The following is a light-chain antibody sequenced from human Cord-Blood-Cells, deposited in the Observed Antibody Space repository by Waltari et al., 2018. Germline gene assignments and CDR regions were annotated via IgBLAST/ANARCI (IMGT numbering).Light chain of an antibody. J-gene: IGLJ1*01. CDR2: IVS. V-gene: IGLV2-14*01. CDR1: SSDVGGYNY. CDR3: SSYTSSSTLV. Sequence: QSALTPPASVSGSPGPSISISCTGTSSDVGGYNYASWYQQHPGKAPKPSIYIVSNRPSGVSNRFSGSKSGNTASLTISGLQAEGEADYYCSSYTSSSTLVFGTGTKVTVL.